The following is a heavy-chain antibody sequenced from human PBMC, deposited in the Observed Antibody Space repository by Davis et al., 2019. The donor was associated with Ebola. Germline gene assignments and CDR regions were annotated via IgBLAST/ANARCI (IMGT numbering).Heavy chain of an antibody. CDR3: ARVVAGQLVRGPLDY. V-gene: IGHV3-30-3*01. D-gene: IGHD6-13*01. CDR2: ISYDGSNK. J-gene: IGHJ4*02. Sequence: GESLKISCAASGFTFSSYAMHWVRQAPGKGLEWVAVISYDGSNKYYADSVKGRFTISRDNSKNTLYLQMNSLRAEDTAVYYCARVVAGQLVRGPLDYWGQGTLVTVSS. CDR1: GFTFSSYA.